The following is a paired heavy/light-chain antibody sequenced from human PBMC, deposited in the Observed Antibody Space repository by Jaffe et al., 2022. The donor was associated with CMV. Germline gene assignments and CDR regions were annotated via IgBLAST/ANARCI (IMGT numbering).Heavy chain of an antibody. CDR2: ISGSGTST. V-gene: IGHV3-23*01. CDR1: GFTFTNYA. D-gene: IGHD3-9*01. CDR3: AKDHIALALYFFDY. J-gene: IGHJ4*02. Sequence: EVQLLESGGGLVQPGGSLRLSCEVSGFTFTNYAMSWVRQAPGKGLEWVSGISGSGTSTYYADPVKGRFTISRDNSKNTLYLQMNSLRADDTAVYYCAKDHIALALYFFDYWGQGALVTVSS.
Light chain of an antibody. V-gene: IGLV1-40*01. CDR3: QSYDSSLNVLP. CDR2: NNN. J-gene: IGLJ2*01. Sequence: QSVLTQPPSVSGAPGQRVTISCTGSSSNIGAGYNVHWYQQFPGTAPKLIMYNNNNRPSGVPDRFSGSKSGTSASLAITGLQAEDEAIYYCQSYDSSLNVLPFGGGTKLTVL. CDR1: SSNIGAGYN.